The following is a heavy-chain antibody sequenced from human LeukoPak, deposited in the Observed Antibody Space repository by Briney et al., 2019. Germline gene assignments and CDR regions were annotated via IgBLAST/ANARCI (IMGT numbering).Heavy chain of an antibody. J-gene: IGHJ5*02. CDR2: INPNSGGT. D-gene: IGHD2-2*01. CDR1: GYTFTGYY. V-gene: IGHV1-2*02. Sequence: GASVKVSCKASGYTFTGYYMHWVRQAPGQGIEWMGWINPNSGGTNYAQKFQGRVTMTRDTSISTAYMELSRLRSDDTAVYYCARDRGSDIVVVPGWFDPWGQGTLVTVSS. CDR3: ARDRGSDIVVVPGWFDP.